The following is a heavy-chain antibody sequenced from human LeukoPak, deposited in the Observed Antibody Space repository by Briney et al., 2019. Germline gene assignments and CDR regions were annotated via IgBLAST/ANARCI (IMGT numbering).Heavy chain of an antibody. J-gene: IGHJ5*02. CDR3: AREIMAYYDFWSGYYTLDNWFDP. Sequence: GGSLRLSCAASGFTFSSYEMNWVRQAPGKGLEWVANIKQDGSEKYYVDSVKGRFTISRDNAKNSLYLQMNSLRAEDTAVYYCAREIMAYYDFWSGYYTLDNWFDPWGQGTLVTVSS. V-gene: IGHV3-7*01. CDR1: GFTFSSYE. CDR2: IKQDGSEK. D-gene: IGHD3-3*01.